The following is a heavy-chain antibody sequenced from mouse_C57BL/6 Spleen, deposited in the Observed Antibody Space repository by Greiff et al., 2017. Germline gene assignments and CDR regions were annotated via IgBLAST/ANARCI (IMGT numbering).Heavy chain of an antibody. D-gene: IGHD2-2*01. J-gene: IGHJ2*01. V-gene: IGHV1-54*01. Sequence: QVQLQQSGAELVRPGTSVKVSCKASGYAFTNYLIEWVKQRPGQGLEWIGVINPGCGGTNYNEKFKGKATLTADKSSSTAYMQLSSLTSEDSAVYFCARWAVTAGGADYWGQGTTLTVSS. CDR1: GYAFTNYL. CDR3: ARWAVTAGGADY. CDR2: INPGCGGT.